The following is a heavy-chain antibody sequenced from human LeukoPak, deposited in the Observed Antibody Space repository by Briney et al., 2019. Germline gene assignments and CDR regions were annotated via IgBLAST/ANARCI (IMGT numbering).Heavy chain of an antibody. CDR1: GYSFTSYD. D-gene: IGHD5-12*01. J-gene: IGHJ4*02. Sequence: GASVKVSCTASGYSFTSYDINWVRQAAGQGLEWMGWMNPNSGNTGYGQKFQGRVTMTRSTSMTTAYMELSSLRSEDTAIYYCARVEFNGGYSHLYWGQGTLLTVSS. V-gene: IGHV1-8*01. CDR2: MNPNSGNT. CDR3: ARVEFNGGYSHLY.